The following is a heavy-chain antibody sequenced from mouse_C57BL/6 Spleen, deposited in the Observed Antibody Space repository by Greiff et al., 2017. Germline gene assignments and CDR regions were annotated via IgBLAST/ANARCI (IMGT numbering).Heavy chain of an antibody. J-gene: IGHJ4*01. CDR3: ARWYYDNYYAMDY. CDR1: GYTFTDYY. CDR2: IYPGSGNT. Sequence: QVQLQQSGAELVRPGASVKLSCKASGYTFTDYYINWVKQRPGQGLEWIARIYPGSGNTYYNEKFKGKATLTAEKSSSTAYMQLSSLTSEDSAVYFCARWYYDNYYAMDYWGQGTSVTVSS. D-gene: IGHD2-4*01. V-gene: IGHV1-76*01.